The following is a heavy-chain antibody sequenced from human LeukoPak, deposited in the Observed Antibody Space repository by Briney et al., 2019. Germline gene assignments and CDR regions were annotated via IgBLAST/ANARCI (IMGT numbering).Heavy chain of an antibody. CDR3: AKDTSIGKYCTNGVCSPFDY. Sequence: GRSLRLSCAGSGFTFSSYAMSWVRQAPGQGLEWVSVISDSGDYTSYAGSVSSRFTISRDNSRNTLYLQMISLRPEDTAVYYCAKDTSIGKYCTNGVCSPFDYWGQGTLVTVSS. CDR1: GFTFSSYA. V-gene: IGHV3-23*01. CDR2: ISDSGDYT. D-gene: IGHD2-8*01. J-gene: IGHJ4*02.